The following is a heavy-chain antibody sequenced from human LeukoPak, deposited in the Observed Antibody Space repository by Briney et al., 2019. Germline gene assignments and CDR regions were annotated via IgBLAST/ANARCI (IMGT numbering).Heavy chain of an antibody. Sequence: PSQTLSLTCAVSGGSISSGGYSWSWIRQPPGKGLEWIGYIYYSGSTYYNPSLKSRVTISVDTSKNQFSLKLSSVIAADTAVYYCARGSFRIDYWGQGTLVTVSS. CDR1: GGSISSGGYS. J-gene: IGHJ4*02. V-gene: IGHV4-30-4*07. CDR2: IYYSGST. D-gene: IGHD3-10*01. CDR3: ARGSFRIDY.